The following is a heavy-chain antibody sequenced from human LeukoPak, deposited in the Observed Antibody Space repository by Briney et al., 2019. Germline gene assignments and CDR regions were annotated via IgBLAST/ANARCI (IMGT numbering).Heavy chain of an antibody. Sequence: GGSLRLSCAASGITVSSEYMTWVRQAPGKGLEWVSTIYSDDRTYYSASMKGRFTISRDNSKNTLYLQVKSLRADDTAVYFCAKDRRWDVGRHFDYWGQGTLVTVSS. V-gene: IGHV3-53*01. CDR3: AKDRRWDVGRHFDY. CDR1: GITVSSEY. CDR2: IYSDDRT. J-gene: IGHJ4*02. D-gene: IGHD1-26*01.